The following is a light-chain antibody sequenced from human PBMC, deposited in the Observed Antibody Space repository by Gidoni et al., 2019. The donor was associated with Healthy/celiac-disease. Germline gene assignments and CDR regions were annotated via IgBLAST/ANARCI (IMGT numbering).Light chain of an antibody. J-gene: IGKJ2*01. CDR1: QSISNW. CDR2: KAS. Sequence: DIQMTQAPSTLSASVGDRVTIPCRASQSISNWLAWYQQKPGKAPTLLIYKASSLESGVPSRFSGSGSGTEFTLTISSLQPDDFATYYCQQYNSYPYTFGQGTRLEIK. CDR3: QQYNSYPYT. V-gene: IGKV1-5*03.